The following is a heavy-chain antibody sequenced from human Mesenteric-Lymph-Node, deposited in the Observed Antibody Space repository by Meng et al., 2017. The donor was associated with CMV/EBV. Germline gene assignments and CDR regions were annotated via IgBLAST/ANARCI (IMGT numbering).Heavy chain of an antibody. V-gene: IGHV3-74*01. D-gene: IGHD6-19*01. CDR3: AKMTTAQWLIFD. CDR1: GFTFSSYW. J-gene: IGHJ4*02. Sequence: GESLKISCAASGFTFSSYWMHWVRQAPGKGLVWVSRINSDGSSTSYADSVKGRFTISRDNFKNTLYLQMNSLRVEDTAIYYCAKMTTAQWLIFDWGQGGLVTVSS. CDR2: INSDGSST.